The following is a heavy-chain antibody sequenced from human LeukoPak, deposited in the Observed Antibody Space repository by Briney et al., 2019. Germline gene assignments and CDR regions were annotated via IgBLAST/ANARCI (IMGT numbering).Heavy chain of an antibody. CDR1: GGSISSSHYC. CDR2: IYYSGSI. J-gene: IGHJ6*03. V-gene: IGHV4-39*07. Sequence: SETLSLTCAVSGGSISSSHYCWGWIRQPPGKGLEWIGNIYYSGSIYYNPSLKSRVTISVDTSKNQFSLKLSSVTAADTAVYYCARVSVLWFGGKDYYYMDVWGKGTTVTVSS. CDR3: ARVSVLWFGGKDYYYMDV. D-gene: IGHD3-10*01.